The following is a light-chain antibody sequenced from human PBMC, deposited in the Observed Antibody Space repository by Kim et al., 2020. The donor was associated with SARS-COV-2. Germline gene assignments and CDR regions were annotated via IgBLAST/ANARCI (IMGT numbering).Light chain of an antibody. CDR2: WAS. V-gene: IGKV4-1*01. CDR1: QSVLYSSNNKNY. CDR3: QQYYSTPQT. Sequence: DIVMTQSPDSLAVSLGERATINCKSSQSVLYSSNNKNYLAWYQQKPGQPPKLLIYWASTRASGVPDRFSGSGSGTDFTLTISSLQAEDVAVYYCQQYYSTPQTFGQGTKLEIK. J-gene: IGKJ2*01.